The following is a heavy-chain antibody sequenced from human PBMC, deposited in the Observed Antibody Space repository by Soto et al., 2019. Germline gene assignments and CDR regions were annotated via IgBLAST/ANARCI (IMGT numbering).Heavy chain of an antibody. V-gene: IGHV4-30-4*01. Sequence: SETLSLTCTVSGGSISSGDYYWSWIRQPPGKGLEWIGYIYYSGSTYYNPSLKSRVTISVDTSKNQFSLKLSSVTAADTAVYYCARGSRVLRYFDPFTWFDPWGQGTLVTVSS. J-gene: IGHJ5*02. D-gene: IGHD3-9*01. CDR3: ARGSRVLRYFDPFTWFDP. CDR1: GGSISSGDYY. CDR2: IYYSGST.